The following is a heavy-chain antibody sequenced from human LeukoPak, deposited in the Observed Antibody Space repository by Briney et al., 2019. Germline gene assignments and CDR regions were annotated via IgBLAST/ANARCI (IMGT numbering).Heavy chain of an antibody. Sequence: GGSLRLSCAASGFTFSSYAMSWVRQAPGKGLEWVSGISGSGGSTYYADSVKGRFTISRDNSKNTLYLQMNSLRAEDTAVYYCAKSGCSSISCSLGLDYWGQGILVTVSS. J-gene: IGHJ4*02. CDR3: AKSGCSSISCSLGLDY. CDR2: ISGSGGST. V-gene: IGHV3-23*01. CDR1: GFTFSSYA. D-gene: IGHD2-2*01.